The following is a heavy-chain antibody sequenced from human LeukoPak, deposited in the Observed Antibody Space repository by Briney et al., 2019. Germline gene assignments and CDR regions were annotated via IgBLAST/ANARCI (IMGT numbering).Heavy chain of an antibody. CDR3: ARVGKVLKNFDY. Sequence: KPSETLSLTCTVSGGSISSSSYYWGWIRQPPGKGLEWIGSIYYSGGTYYNPSLKSRVTISVDTSKNQFSLKLSAVTAADTAVYYCARVGKVLKNFDYWGQGTLVTVSS. J-gene: IGHJ4*02. CDR2: IYYSGGT. V-gene: IGHV4-39*07. CDR1: GGSISSSSYY. D-gene: IGHD1-26*01.